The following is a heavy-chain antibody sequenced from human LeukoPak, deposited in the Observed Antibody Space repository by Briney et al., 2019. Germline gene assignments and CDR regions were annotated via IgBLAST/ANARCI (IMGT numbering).Heavy chain of an antibody. CDR1: GFTFSSYS. Sequence: GGSLRLSCAASGFTFSSYSMNWVRQAPGKGRERVSYISSSSSTICYADSVKGRFTISRDNAKNSLYLQMNSLRDEDTAVYYCARTRTTVAPYFDYWGQGTLVTVSS. CDR3: ARTRTTVAPYFDY. V-gene: IGHV3-48*02. CDR2: ISSSSSTI. D-gene: IGHD4-23*01. J-gene: IGHJ4*02.